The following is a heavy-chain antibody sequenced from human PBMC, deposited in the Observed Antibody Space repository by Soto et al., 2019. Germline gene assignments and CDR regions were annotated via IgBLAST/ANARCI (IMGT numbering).Heavy chain of an antibody. J-gene: IGHJ6*02. CDR3: AAQNTAMAGYYYYGMDV. Sequence: SGPLSLTCTVSGGSITSSRYHWGWIRQPPGKGLEWIGSIYYSGSTYYNPSLKSRVTISVDTSNNRFSLKLSSVTAADTAVYYCAAQNTAMAGYYYYGMDVWGQGTTVT. CDR2: IYYSGST. D-gene: IGHD5-18*01. CDR1: GGSITSSRYH. V-gene: IGHV4-39*01.